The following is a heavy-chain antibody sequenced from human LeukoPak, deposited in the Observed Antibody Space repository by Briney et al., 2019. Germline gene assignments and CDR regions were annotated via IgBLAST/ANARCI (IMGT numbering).Heavy chain of an antibody. CDR1: GASTSSSNSY. D-gene: IGHD3-22*01. J-gene: IGHJ4*02. V-gene: IGHV4-39*01. Sequence: SETLSLTCSVSGASTSSSNSYWAWIRQPPGKGLEWIGTVFYSGSSSFNPALESRVTISQDKSKNQLSLILTSVTAADTAVYYCARHVYDSSGNSNRPFDHWGQGTPVTVSS. CDR2: VFYSGSS. CDR3: ARHVYDSSGNSNRPFDH.